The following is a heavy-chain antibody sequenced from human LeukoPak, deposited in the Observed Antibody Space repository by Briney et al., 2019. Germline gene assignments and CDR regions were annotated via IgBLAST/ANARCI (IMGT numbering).Heavy chain of an antibody. CDR3: ARVLGHYYDSSGYYLNWFDP. CDR2: ISAYNGNT. D-gene: IGHD3-22*01. Sequence: ASVNVSCKTSGYTLTSYGISWVRQAPRQGLEWMGWISAYNGNTNYAQKLQGRVTMTTDTSTSTAYMELRSLRSDDTAVYYCARVLGHYYDSSGYYLNWFDPWGQGTLVTVSS. J-gene: IGHJ5*02. V-gene: IGHV1-18*01. CDR1: GYTLTSYG.